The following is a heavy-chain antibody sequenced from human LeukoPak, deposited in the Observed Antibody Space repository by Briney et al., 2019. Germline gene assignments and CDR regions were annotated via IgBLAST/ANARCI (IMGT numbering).Heavy chain of an antibody. Sequence: SETLSLTCNVSGVSLNNNYWRCMPDPPGKGREWVGFIYYIGNTNYNPSLKNRVAISVDTSKNQISLKVNSLTAADTAVYYCARGLFDWNYGGYWFDSWGQGTLVTVAS. D-gene: IGHD1-7*01. CDR1: GVSLNNNY. J-gene: IGHJ5*01. CDR3: ARGLFDWNYGGYWFDS. CDR2: IYYIGNT. V-gene: IGHV4-59*01.